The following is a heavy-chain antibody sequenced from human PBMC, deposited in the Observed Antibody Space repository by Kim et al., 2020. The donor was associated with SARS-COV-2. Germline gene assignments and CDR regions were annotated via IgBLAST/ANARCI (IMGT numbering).Heavy chain of an antibody. D-gene: IGHD5-12*01. CDR3: ARVDIVANGVDY. J-gene: IGHJ4*02. CDR2: INHSGST. V-gene: IGHV4-34*01. Sequence: SETLSLTCAVYGGSFSGYYWSWIRQPPGKGLEWIGEINHSGSTNYNPSLKSRVTISVDTSKNQFSLKLSSVTAADTAVYYCARVDIVANGVDYWGQRTLV. CDR1: GGSFSGYY.